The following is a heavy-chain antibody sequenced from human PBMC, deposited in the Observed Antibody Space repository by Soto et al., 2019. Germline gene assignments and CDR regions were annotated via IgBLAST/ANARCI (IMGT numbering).Heavy chain of an antibody. V-gene: IGHV3-33*01. CDR3: AGAKRLYGIFDY. Sequence: QVLLVESGGGVVQPGKSLRLSCAASGFSFSTHAMHWVRQAPGKGLEWVALIWYDGSKKYYADSVRGRFTISRDNSKSTLYLQLDSLSAEDTSIYYCAGAKRLYGIFDYWGQGTLVTVSS. CDR1: GFSFSTHA. CDR2: IWYDGSKK. D-gene: IGHD4-17*01. J-gene: IGHJ4*02.